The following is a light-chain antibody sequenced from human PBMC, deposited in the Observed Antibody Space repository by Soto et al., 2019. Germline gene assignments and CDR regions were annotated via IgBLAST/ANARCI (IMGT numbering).Light chain of an antibody. CDR1: QSVSSN. CDR2: GAS. V-gene: IGKV3-15*01. Sequence: EIVMTQSPATLSVSPGERATLSCRASQSVSSNLAWYQQKPGQAPRLLIYGASTRATDIPARFSGSGSGTESTLTISSLQSEDFAVYYCQQYNNWPLTFGGGTKVEIK. J-gene: IGKJ4*01. CDR3: QQYNNWPLT.